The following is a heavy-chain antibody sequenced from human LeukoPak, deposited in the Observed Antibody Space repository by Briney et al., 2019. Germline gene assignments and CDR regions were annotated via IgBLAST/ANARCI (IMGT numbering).Heavy chain of an antibody. CDR1: IDSFSNYH. CDR3: ARGQGATVPQVGKNWFDP. Sequence: SETLSLTCAVYIDSFSNYHWNWIRQTPAKGMEWIGEVNESGGTNISPSLRSRVILSVDTSKNQFSLKLISVTVADTAIYYCARGQGATVPQVGKNWFDPWGQGTRVTV. V-gene: IGHV4-34*01. CDR2: VNESGGT. D-gene: IGHD1-26*01. J-gene: IGHJ5*02.